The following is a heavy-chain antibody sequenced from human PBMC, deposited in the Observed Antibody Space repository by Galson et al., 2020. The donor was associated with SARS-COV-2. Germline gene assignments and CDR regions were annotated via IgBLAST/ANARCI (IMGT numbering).Heavy chain of an antibody. CDR1: GFTFSNYA. V-gene: IGHV3-23*01. CDR2: ISGTGVST. J-gene: IGHJ5*02. D-gene: IGHD3-22*01. Sequence: GGSLRLSCAASGFTFSNYAMSWVRQARGKGLEWVSVISGTGVSTHYADSVKGRFTVSRDNSKNTLYLQMNSLRAEDTAVYYCAKGSSGYYYDNWFDPWGQGTLVTVSS. CDR3: AKGSSGYYYDNWFDP.